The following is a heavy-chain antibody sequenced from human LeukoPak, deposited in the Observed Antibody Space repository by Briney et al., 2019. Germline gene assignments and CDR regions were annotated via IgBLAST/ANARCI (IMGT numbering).Heavy chain of an antibody. CDR3: AKSAFCSNGVCRHLDY. D-gene: IGHD2-8*01. Sequence: GGSLRLSCAASGFTFSSYEMNWVRQAPGKGLEWVSYISSSGSTIYYADSVKGRFTISRDNAKNSLYLQMNSLRAEDTAVYYCAKSAFCSNGVCRHLDYWGQGTLVTVSS. CDR2: ISSSGSTI. V-gene: IGHV3-48*03. J-gene: IGHJ4*02. CDR1: GFTFSSYE.